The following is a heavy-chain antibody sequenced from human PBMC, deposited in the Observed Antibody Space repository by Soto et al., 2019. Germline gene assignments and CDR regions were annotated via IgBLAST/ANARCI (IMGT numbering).Heavy chain of an antibody. CDR1: GGTFSSYT. J-gene: IGHJ6*03. D-gene: IGHD3-10*01. V-gene: IGHV1-69*02. Sequence: QVQLVQSGAEVKNPGSSVKVSCKASGGTFSSYTISWVRQAPGQGLEWMGRIIPILGIANYAQKFQGRVTITADKSTSTAYMELSSLRSEDTAVYYCARGAKDFGYYYMDVWGKGTTVTVSS. CDR2: IIPILGIA. CDR3: ARGAKDFGYYYMDV.